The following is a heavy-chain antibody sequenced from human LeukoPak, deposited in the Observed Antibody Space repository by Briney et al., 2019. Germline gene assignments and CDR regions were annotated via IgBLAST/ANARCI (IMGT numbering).Heavy chain of an antibody. CDR2: ISGSGGST. D-gene: IGHD3-22*01. J-gene: IGHJ4*02. CDR3: AKDRLNYYDSSGYYRHSHFDY. V-gene: IGHV3-23*01. Sequence: GGSLRLSCAASGFTFSSYAMSWVRQAPGKGLEWVSAISGSGGSTYYADSVKGRFTISRDNSKNTLYLQVNSLRAEDTAVYYCAKDRLNYYDSSGYYRHSHFDYWGQGTLVTVSS. CDR1: GFTFSSYA.